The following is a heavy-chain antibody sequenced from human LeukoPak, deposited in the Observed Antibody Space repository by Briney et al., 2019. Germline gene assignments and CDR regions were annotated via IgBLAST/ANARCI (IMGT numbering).Heavy chain of an antibody. CDR3: ARATVTTARSDAFDI. CDR1: GFTFSDYY. Sequence: PGGSLRLSCAASGFTFSDYYMSWIRQAPGKGLEWVSYISSSGSTIYYADSVKGRFTISRDNAKNSLYLQMNSLRAEDTAVYYCARATVTTARSDAFDIWGQGTMVTVSS. CDR2: ISSSGSTI. J-gene: IGHJ3*02. D-gene: IGHD4-17*01. V-gene: IGHV3-11*04.